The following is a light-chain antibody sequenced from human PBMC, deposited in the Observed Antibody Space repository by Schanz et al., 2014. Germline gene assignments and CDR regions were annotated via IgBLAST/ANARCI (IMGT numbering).Light chain of an antibody. CDR1: QTISTW. V-gene: IGKV1-5*01. CDR3: LHYNRFLWT. CDR2: DAS. Sequence: DIPMTQSPSTLSASVGDRVTITCRASQTISTWLAWYQQKPGKAPKLLIYDASTLKSGVPSRFSGSRSGTEFTLTISSLQPTDFATYYCLHYNRFLWTFGQGTKVEVK. J-gene: IGKJ1*01.